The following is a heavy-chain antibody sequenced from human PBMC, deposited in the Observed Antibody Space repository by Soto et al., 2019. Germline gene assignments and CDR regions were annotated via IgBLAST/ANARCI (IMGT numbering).Heavy chain of an antibody. J-gene: IGHJ4*02. CDR2: ISARGGSS. D-gene: IGHD5-12*01. CDR3: AKGSIEYSASVDN. CDR1: GFSFSSYA. Sequence: EVQLLESGGGLVQPGGSLRLSCAASGFSFSSYAMVWVRQAPGKGLEWVSVISARGGSSYFADSVKGRFTISRDNSKNVLALEMNRLRAEDTGIYFCAKGSIEYSASVDNWGQGTLVLVSS. V-gene: IGHV3-23*01.